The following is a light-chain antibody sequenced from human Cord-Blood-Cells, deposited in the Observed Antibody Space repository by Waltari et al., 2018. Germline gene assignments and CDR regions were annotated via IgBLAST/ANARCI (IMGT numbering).Light chain of an antibody. V-gene: IGLV2-18*02. Sequence: QSALTQPPSVSGSPGPSVPLPCTGTSSAVGSYNRVSWYQQPPGTAPKLMLYEVSNRPSGVPDRFSGSKSGNTASLTISGLQAEDEADYYCSSYTSSSTYVFGTGTKVTVL. CDR1: SSAVGSYNR. CDR3: SSYTSSSTYV. J-gene: IGLJ1*01. CDR2: EVS.